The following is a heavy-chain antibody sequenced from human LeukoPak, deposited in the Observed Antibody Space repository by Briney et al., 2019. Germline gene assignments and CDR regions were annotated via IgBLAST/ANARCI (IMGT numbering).Heavy chain of an antibody. CDR1: GFSVSGNY. D-gene: IGHD5-12*01. CDR3: AKCGNSGCHLIDY. J-gene: IGHJ4*02. CDR2: ISGRTGST. V-gene: IGHV3-23*01. Sequence: GGSLRLSCAASGFSVSGNYMSWVRQAPGKGLEWVSAISGRTGSTYYSDSVKGRFTISRDNSKSTLYLQMDSLRAEDTAVYYCAKCGNSGCHLIDYWGQGTLVTVSS.